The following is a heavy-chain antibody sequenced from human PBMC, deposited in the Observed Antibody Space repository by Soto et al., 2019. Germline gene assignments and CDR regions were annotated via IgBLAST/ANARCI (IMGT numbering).Heavy chain of an antibody. D-gene: IGHD3-22*01. J-gene: IGHJ3*02. V-gene: IGHV3-66*01. CDR2: IYSGGST. CDR3: AGASIHGITMIVPDAFDI. Sequence: GGSLRLSCAASGFTVSSNYMSWVRQAPGKGLEWVSVIYSGGSTYYADSVKGRFTISRDNSKNTLYLQMNSLRAEDTAVYYCAGASIHGITMIVPDAFDIWGQGTMVTVSS. CDR1: GFTVSSNY.